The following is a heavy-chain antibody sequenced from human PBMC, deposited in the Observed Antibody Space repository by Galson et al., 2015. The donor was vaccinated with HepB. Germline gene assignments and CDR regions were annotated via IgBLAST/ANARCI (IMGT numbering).Heavy chain of an antibody. V-gene: IGHV3-7*03. J-gene: IGHJ5*02. D-gene: IGHD2/OR15-2a*01. CDR3: ARDARHRPTLFDP. CDR2: INQDGSEK. Sequence: SLRLSCADSHLVLGDYWMSWVRQAPGKGLEWVACINQDGSEKNYVDSVKGRFTISRDNAKNSLFLQMNTLTVEDTAVYYCARDARHRPTLFDPWGQGTLVTVSS. CDR1: HLVLGDYW.